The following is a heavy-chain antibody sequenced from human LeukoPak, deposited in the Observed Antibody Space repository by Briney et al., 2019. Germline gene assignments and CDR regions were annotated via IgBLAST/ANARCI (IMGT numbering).Heavy chain of an antibody. CDR1: GGSINSNY. CDR3: AREASIAAAGWISDY. J-gene: IGHJ4*02. D-gene: IGHD6-13*01. CDR2: ISTSGIT. V-gene: IGHV4-4*07. Sequence: SETLSLTCTVSGGSINSNYWTWIRQPAGKGLEWIGRISTSGITNYSPSLKSRVTISLDKSKNQFSLILASVTAADTALYYCAREASIAAAGWISDYWGQGTLVTISS.